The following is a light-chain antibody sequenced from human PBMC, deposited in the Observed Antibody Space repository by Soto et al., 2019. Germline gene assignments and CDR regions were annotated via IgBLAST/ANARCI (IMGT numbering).Light chain of an antibody. V-gene: IGKV1-12*01. Sequence: DIQMTQSPSSVSASVGDRVTITCQASQGISSWLAWYQQKKGKAPKLLIYAASSLQSGVPSRFSATVSGTEFSRTITSLQPEDFATYYCQQLKSYPLTFGGGTKVDI. J-gene: IGKJ4*01. CDR2: AAS. CDR3: QQLKSYPLT. CDR1: QGISSW.